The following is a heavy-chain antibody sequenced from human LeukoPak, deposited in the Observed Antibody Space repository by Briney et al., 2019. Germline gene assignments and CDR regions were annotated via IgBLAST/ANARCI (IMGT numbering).Heavy chain of an antibody. CDR2: IYPGDSET. D-gene: IGHD3-22*01. J-gene: IGHJ4*02. CDR1: GYSFTTSW. CDR3: ARSGSSGYYVTFDY. V-gene: IGHV5-51*01. Sequence: GESLKISCKGSGYSFTTSWIGWVRQMPGKGLEWMGIIYPGDSETRYSPSFQGQVTISADESISTAYLQWSSLKASDTAMYYCARSGSSGYYVTFDYWGQGTLVTVSS.